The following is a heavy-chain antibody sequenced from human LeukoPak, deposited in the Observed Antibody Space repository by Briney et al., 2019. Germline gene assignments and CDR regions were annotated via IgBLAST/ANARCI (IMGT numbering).Heavy chain of an antibody. J-gene: IGHJ6*02. V-gene: IGHV3-30-3*01. D-gene: IGHD3-3*01. Sequence: PGRSLRLSCAASGFTFSSYAMHWVRQAPGKGLEWVAVISYDGSNKYYADSVKGRFTISRDNSKNTLCLQMNSLRAEDTAVYYCARSYYDFWSGYTYYYGMDVWGQGTTVTVSS. CDR3: ARSYYDFWSGYTYYYGMDV. CDR2: ISYDGSNK. CDR1: GFTFSSYA.